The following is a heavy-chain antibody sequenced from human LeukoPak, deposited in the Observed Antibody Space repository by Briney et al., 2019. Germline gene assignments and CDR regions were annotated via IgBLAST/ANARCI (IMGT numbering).Heavy chain of an antibody. V-gene: IGHV4-59*12. J-gene: IGHJ6*02. CDR3: ARATDSGLSYYYYGMDV. D-gene: IGHD3-16*02. CDR2: IYYSGST. CDR1: GGSISSYY. Sequence: SETLSLTCTVSGGSISSYYWSWIRQPPGKGLEWIGCIYYSGSTNYNPSLKSRVTISVDRSKNQFSLKLSSVTAADTAVYYCARATDSGLSYYYYGMDVWGQGTTVTVSS.